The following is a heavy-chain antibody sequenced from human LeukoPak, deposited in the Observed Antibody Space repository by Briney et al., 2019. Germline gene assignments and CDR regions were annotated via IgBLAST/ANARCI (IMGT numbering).Heavy chain of an antibody. Sequence: ASVKVSCKTSGYTFTDSYIHWVRQPPGQGLEWMGWINPNSGATNYAPKYQGRVTMTRDTSISTAYMELNRLKSDDKAVFYCAMGVVIRVFDHWGQGTRVTVSS. D-gene: IGHD3-3*01. CDR3: AMGVVIRVFDH. J-gene: IGHJ4*02. V-gene: IGHV1-2*02. CDR2: INPNSGAT. CDR1: GYTFTDSY.